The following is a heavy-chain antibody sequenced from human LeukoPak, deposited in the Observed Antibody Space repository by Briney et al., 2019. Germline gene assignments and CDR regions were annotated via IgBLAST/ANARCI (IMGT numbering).Heavy chain of an antibody. V-gene: IGHV5-51*01. CDR2: IYPGDSDT. CDR1: GYSFTSYW. J-gene: IGHJ5*02. D-gene: IGHD3-9*01. Sequence: GESLKICCKASGYSFTSYWIGWVRQMPGKGLEWMGIIYPGDSDTRYSPSFQGQVTISADKSISTAYLQWSSLKASDTAMYYCARQYDILTAYFFRWFDPWGQGTLVTVSS. CDR3: ARQYDILTAYFFRWFDP.